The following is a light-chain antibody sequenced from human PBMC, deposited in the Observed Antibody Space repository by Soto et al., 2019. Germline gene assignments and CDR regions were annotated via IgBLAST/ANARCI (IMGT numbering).Light chain of an antibody. V-gene: IGKV4-1*01. CDR3: QQYFRTPIT. CDR1: QTILYKSHNRNY. CDR2: WAS. Sequence: DIVMTQSPDSLTVSLGERATINCRSSQTILYKSHNRNYLAWYQQKPGQPPKLLIHWASTRDSGVPDRFSGSGSGTDFTLTISSLQAEDVAVYSCQQYFRTPITFGGGTRVEI. J-gene: IGKJ4*01.